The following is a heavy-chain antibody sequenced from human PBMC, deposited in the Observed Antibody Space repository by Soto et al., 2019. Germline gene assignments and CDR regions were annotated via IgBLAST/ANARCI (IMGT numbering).Heavy chain of an antibody. Sequence: QVQLVQSGPEMKKPGDSVKVSCKTSGYSFSSYGVMWVRQAPGQGLEWMGWISAHTGNANYTQKLQGRATLTTDSSTTTSYLVWTDIRADATVVYFCARFRMVQGVGLVPLSQFTVWGQGTLVTVSS. CDR1: GYSFSSYG. D-gene: IGHD3-10*01. V-gene: IGHV1-18*01. CDR2: ISAHTGNA. J-gene: IGHJ4*02. CDR3: ARFRMVQGVGLVPLSQFTV.